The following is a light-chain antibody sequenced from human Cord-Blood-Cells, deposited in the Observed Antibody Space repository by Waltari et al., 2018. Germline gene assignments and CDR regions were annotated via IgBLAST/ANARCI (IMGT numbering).Light chain of an antibody. V-gene: IGLV2-14*01. CDR2: DVS. CDR1: SSAVGGYNY. CDR3: SSYTSSSTLVV. Sequence: QSALTQPASVSGSPGQSITISCTGTSSAVGGYNYVPWYQQHPGKAPKHMIYDVSNRPSGVSNRFSGSKSGNTASLTISGLQAEDEADYYCSSYTSSSTLVVFGGGTKLTVL. J-gene: IGLJ2*01.